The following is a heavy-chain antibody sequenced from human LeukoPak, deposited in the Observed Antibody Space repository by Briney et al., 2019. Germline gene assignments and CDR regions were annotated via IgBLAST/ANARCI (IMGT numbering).Heavy chain of an antibody. Sequence: GGSLRLSCAASGFTFSIYWMHWVRQAPGRGLLWVSHINTDGSSTTYADSVKGRFTISRDNAKNTLYLQMNGLRAEDTAVYYCATGAPESRYAFDIWGQGTMVTVSS. J-gene: IGHJ3*02. CDR2: INTDGSST. CDR3: ATGAPESRYAFDI. V-gene: IGHV3-74*03. CDR1: GFTFSIYW. D-gene: IGHD1-14*01.